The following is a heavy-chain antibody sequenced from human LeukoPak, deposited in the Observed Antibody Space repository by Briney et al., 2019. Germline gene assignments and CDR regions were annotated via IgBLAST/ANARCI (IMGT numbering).Heavy chain of an antibody. V-gene: IGHV1-69*04. J-gene: IGHJ4*02. CDR3: AKDRLEGAVEY. CDR1: GGTFSSYG. D-gene: IGHD6-19*01. Sequence: GASVKVSCKASGGTFSSYGVSWVRQAPGQGLEWMGRIIPILNIADYAQKFQGRVIITADKSTSTAYMELSSLRSEDTAVYYCAKDRLEGAVEYWGQGILVTVS. CDR2: IIPILNIA.